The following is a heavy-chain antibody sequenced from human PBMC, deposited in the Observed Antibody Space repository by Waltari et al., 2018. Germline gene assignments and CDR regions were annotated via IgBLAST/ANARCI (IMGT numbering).Heavy chain of an antibody. J-gene: IGHJ4*02. CDR3: ARELEGGYFDY. CDR2: INPNSGGT. CDR1: GYPFTAYL. Sequence: QVPLVQSGAEVRKPGASVRVPCKTSGYPFTAYLLHWVRQAPGHGLEWMGGINPNSGGTNYAQKFQGRVTITRDTSISTAYVELSRLTSDDTAVYYCARELEGGYFDYWGQGTLVTVSS. V-gene: IGHV1-2*02. D-gene: IGHD3-16*01.